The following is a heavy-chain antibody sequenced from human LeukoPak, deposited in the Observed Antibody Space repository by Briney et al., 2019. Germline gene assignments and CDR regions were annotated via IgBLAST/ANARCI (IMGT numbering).Heavy chain of an antibody. Sequence: GGSLRLSCAASGFTFSSYGMHWVRQAPGKGLEWVAVISYDGSNKYYADSVKGRFTISRDNAKNSLYLQMNSLRAEDTALYYCAKDPSYSYGSIDYWGQGTLVTVSS. CDR2: ISYDGSNK. D-gene: IGHD5-18*01. CDR3: AKDPSYSYGSIDY. J-gene: IGHJ4*02. CDR1: GFTFSSYG. V-gene: IGHV3-30*18.